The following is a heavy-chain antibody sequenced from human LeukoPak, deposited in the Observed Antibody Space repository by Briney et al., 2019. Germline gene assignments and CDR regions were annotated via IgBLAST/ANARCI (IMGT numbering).Heavy chain of an antibody. Sequence: GASVKVSCKASGYTFTSYYMHWVRQAPGQGLEWMGWINPNSGGTNYAQKFQGRVTMTRDTSISTAYMELSRLRSDDTAVYYCAATMVRGVTDYYYYYMDVWGKGTTVTISS. CDR1: GYTFTSYY. CDR3: AATMVRGVTDYYYYYMDV. J-gene: IGHJ6*03. CDR2: INPNSGGT. V-gene: IGHV1-2*02. D-gene: IGHD3-10*01.